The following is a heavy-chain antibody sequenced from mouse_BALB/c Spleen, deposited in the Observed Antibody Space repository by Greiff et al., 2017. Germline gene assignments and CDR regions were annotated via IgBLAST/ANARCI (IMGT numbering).Heavy chain of an antibody. Sequence: ESGPGLVKPSQSLSLTCTVTGYSITSDYAWNWIRQFPGNKLEWMGYISYSGSTSYNPSLKSRISITRDTSKNQFFLQLNSVTTEDTATYYCARTGGRFDYWGQGTTLTVSS. CDR3: ARTGGRFDY. V-gene: IGHV3-2*02. CDR1: GYSITSDYA. D-gene: IGHD3-1*01. J-gene: IGHJ2*01. CDR2: ISYSGST.